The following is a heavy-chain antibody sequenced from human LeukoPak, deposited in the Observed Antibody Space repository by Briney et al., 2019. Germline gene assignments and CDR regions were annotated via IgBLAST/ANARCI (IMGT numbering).Heavy chain of an antibody. CDR3: ARDRQGYSYGYFDY. D-gene: IGHD5-18*01. V-gene: IGHV3-30-3*01. J-gene: IGHJ4*02. CDR1: GFTFSSYA. CDR2: ISYDGSNK. Sequence: PTGGSLRLSCAASGFTFSSYAMHWVRQAPGKGLEWVAVISYDGSNKYYADSVKGRFTISRDNSKNTLYLQMNSLRAEDTAVYYCARDRQGYSYGYFDYWGQGTLVTVSS.